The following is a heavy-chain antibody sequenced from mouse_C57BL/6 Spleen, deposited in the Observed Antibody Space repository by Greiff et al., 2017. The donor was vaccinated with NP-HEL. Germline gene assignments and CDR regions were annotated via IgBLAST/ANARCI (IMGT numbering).Heavy chain of an antibody. Sequence: QVQLQQPGAELVMPGASVKLSCKASGYTFTSYWMHWVKQRPGQGLEWIGEIDPSDSYTNYNQKFKGKSTLTVDKSSSTAYMQLSSLTSEDSAVYDCARSRITTEGAYFDYWGQGTTLTVSS. CDR2: IDPSDSYT. V-gene: IGHV1-69*01. CDR1: GYTFTSYW. CDR3: ARSRITTEGAYFDY. J-gene: IGHJ2*01. D-gene: IGHD2-4*01.